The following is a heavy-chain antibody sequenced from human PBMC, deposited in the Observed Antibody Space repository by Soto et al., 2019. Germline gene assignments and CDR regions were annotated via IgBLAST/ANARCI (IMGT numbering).Heavy chain of an antibody. V-gene: IGHV1-18*01. J-gene: IGHJ3*02. D-gene: IGHD3-3*01. Sequence: ASVKVSCKASGYTFTSYGISWVRQAPGQGLEWMGWISAYNGNTNYAQKLQGRVTMTTDTSTSTAYMELRSLRSDDTAVYYCGRGANILRFLEWSTDDAFDIWGQGTMVTVSS. CDR3: GRGANILRFLEWSTDDAFDI. CDR1: GYTFTSYG. CDR2: ISAYNGNT.